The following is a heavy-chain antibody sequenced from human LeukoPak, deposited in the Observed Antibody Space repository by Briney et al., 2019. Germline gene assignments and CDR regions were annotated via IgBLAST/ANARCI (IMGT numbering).Heavy chain of an antibody. Sequence: GGSLRLSCAASGFTFDDYAMHWVRQPPGKGLEWVSGISWNSGNIGYADSVKGRFTISRDNAKRSLYLQMDSLRVEDTALYYRVKDISGFYFGADYWGQGTLVTVSS. V-gene: IGHV3-9*01. J-gene: IGHJ4*02. D-gene: IGHD3-22*01. CDR2: ISWNSGNI. CDR3: VKDISGFYFGADY. CDR1: GFTFDDYA.